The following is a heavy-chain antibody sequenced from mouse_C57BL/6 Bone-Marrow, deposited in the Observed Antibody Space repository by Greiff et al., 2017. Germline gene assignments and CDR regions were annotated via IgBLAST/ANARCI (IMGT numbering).Heavy chain of an antibody. CDR1: GFTFSSYA. CDR3: AKWNLRDYFDD. D-gene: IGHD1-1*01. CDR2: ISDGGSYT. V-gene: IGHV5-4*03. J-gene: IGHJ2*01. Sequence: EVKLVESGGGLVKPGGSLKLSCAASGFTFSSYAMSWVRQTPEKRLEWVATISDGGSYTYSPDNVKGRFTISRDNAKNNLYLQMSQLKSEDTAMYDCAKWNLRDYFDDWGQGTTLTVSS.